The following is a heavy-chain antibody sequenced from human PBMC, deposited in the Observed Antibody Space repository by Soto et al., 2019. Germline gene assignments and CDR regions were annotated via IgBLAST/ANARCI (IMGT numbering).Heavy chain of an antibody. D-gene: IGHD1-1*01. CDR3: ARGRYGDY. V-gene: IGHV1-18*01. CDR1: GYTFTTYG. CDR2: ISAHNGNT. J-gene: IGHJ4*02. Sequence: QVHLVQSGAEVKRPGASVKVSCKGSGYTFTTYGITWVRQAPGQGLEWMGWISAHNGNTNYAQKLQGRVTVTRDTSTSTAYMELRSLRSDDTAVYYCARGRYGDYWGQGALVTVSS.